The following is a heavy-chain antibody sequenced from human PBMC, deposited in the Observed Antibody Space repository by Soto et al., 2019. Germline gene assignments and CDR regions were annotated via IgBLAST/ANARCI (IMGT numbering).Heavy chain of an antibody. V-gene: IGHV4-34*01. CDR3: ASADAYYDILTGYYRGGVDY. CDR2: INHSGST. J-gene: IGHJ4*02. Sequence: SETLSLTCAVYGGSFSGYYWSWIRQPPGKGLEWIGEINHSGSTNYNPSLKSRVTISVDTSKNQFSLKLSSVTAADTAVYYCASADAYYDILTGYYRGGVDYWGQGTLVTVSS. D-gene: IGHD3-9*01. CDR1: GGSFSGYY.